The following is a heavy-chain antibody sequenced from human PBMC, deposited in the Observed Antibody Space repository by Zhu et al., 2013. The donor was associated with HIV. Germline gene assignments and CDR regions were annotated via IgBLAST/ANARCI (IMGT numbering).Heavy chain of an antibody. CDR1: GGSISSGDYY. J-gene: IGHJ4*02. D-gene: IGHD2-15*01. V-gene: IGHV4-30-4*01. Sequence: VQLQESGPGLVKPSQTLSLTCTVSGGSISSGDYYWSWIRQPPGKGLVWIGYIYYSGSTYYNPSLRGRVTMSLDTSKNQFSLKLSSVTAADTAVYYCARDFRGGQYYFDYWGQGTLVTVSS. CDR3: ARDFRGGQYYFDY. CDR2: IYYSGST.